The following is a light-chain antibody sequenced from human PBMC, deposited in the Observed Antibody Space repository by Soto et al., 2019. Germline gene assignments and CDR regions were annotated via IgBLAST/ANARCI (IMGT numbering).Light chain of an antibody. J-gene: IGKJ1*01. CDR3: QQYNNWPWT. CDR2: GAS. CDR1: QSVSSN. V-gene: IGKV3-15*01. Sequence: EIVMTQSPATLSVSPGERATLSRRASQSVSSNLAWYQQKPGQAPRLLIYGASTRATGIPARFSGSGSGTEFTLTISSLQSEDFAVYYCQQYNNWPWTFGQVTKVEIK.